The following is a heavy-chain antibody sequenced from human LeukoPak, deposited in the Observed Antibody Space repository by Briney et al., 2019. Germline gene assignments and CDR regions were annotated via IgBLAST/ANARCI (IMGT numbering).Heavy chain of an antibody. CDR1: GFTFSDYY. V-gene: IGHV3-11*06. J-gene: IGHJ3*02. CDR3: ARVGSWQQLGAFDI. D-gene: IGHD6-13*01. Sequence: GGSLRLSCAVSGFTFSDYYMSWIRQAPGKGLEWVSYISSSSTYTNYADSVKGRFTISRDNAKNSLYLQMNRLRAEDTAVYYCARVGSWQQLGAFDIRGQGTMVTVSS. CDR2: ISSSSTYT.